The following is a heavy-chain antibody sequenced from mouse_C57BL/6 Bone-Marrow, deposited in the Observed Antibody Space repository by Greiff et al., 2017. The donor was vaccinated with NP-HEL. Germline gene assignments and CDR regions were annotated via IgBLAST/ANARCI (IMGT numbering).Heavy chain of an antibody. J-gene: IGHJ3*01. CDR3: AKVPTLLKCITN. CDR1: GYTFTSYW. CDR2: IDPSDSYT. V-gene: IGHV1-59*01. Sequence: QVQLQQPGAELVRPGTSVKLSCKASGYTFTSYWMHWVKQRPGQGLEWIGVIDPSDSYTNYNQKFKGKATLTVDTSSSTAYMQLSSLTSEDSAVYYSAKVPTLLKCITNWGQGTLLT. D-gene: IGHD5-1*01.